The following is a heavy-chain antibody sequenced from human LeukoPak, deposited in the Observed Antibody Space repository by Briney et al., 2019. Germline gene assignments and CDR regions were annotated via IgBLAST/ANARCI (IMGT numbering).Heavy chain of an antibody. CDR3: ARGHYDSSGLFDY. CDR2: IYYSGST. CDR1: GGSISSSSYY. J-gene: IGHJ4*02. V-gene: IGHV4-61*01. D-gene: IGHD3-22*01. Sequence: PSETLSFTCTVSGGSISSSSYYWSWIRQPPGKGLEWIGYIYYSGSTNYNPSLKSRVTISVDTSKNQFSLKLSSVTAADTAVYYCARGHYDSSGLFDYWGQGTLVTVSS.